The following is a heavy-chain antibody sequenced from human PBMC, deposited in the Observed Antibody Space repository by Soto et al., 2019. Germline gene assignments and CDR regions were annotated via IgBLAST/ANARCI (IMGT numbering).Heavy chain of an antibody. Sequence: EVQLVESGGDLVQPGGSLRLSCAAFGFTFSTYWMTWVRQAPGRGLEWVANIRKDASVIHYADSVEGRFTISRDNAKKSLYLQMSSLRAEDTAVYFCARDLSPADGNLFYDAFEIWGQGTVVTASS. V-gene: IGHV3-7*01. J-gene: IGHJ3*02. CDR1: GFTFSTYW. D-gene: IGHD2-2*01. CDR2: IRKDASVI. CDR3: ARDLSPADGNLFYDAFEI.